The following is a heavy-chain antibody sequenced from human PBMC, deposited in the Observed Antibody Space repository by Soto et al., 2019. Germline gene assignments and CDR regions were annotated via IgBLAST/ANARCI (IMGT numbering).Heavy chain of an antibody. D-gene: IGHD3-22*01. CDR1: GDSITSSSHY. J-gene: IGHJ5*02. Sequence: NPSETLSLTCTVSGDSITSSSHYWGWIRQPPGKGLECIANIYYDGNTYYNPSLKSRVAISLDTSKNQFSLRLNSVTAADTAVYYCARDADSSGYYSEQWNWFDPCGQGTLVTVSS. CDR3: ARDADSSGYYSEQWNWFDP. V-gene: IGHV4-39*02. CDR2: IYYDGNT.